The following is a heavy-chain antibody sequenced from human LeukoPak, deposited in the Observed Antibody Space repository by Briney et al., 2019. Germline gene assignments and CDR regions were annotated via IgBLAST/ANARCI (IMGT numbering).Heavy chain of an antibody. J-gene: IGHJ4*02. V-gene: IGHV1-2*02. Sequence: ASVKVSCKSSGLTFTDEYIHWVRQAPGQGLEWMGWINPYSGAINYAQKFQGRVTLTRDTSISTAYMELSRLTSGDTAVYYCARDPKSQLLLDYWGQGTLVTVSS. D-gene: IGHD2-2*01. CDR3: ARDPKSQLLLDY. CDR1: GLTFTDEY. CDR2: INPYSGAI.